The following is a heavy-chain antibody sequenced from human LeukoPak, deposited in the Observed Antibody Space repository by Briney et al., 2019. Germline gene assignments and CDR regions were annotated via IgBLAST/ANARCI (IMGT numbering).Heavy chain of an antibody. CDR1: GGSFSGYY. V-gene: IGHV4-34*01. CDR3: ARSMWELIDY. D-gene: IGHD1-26*01. CDR2: INHSGST. J-gene: IGHJ4*02. Sequence: SETLSLTCAVYGGSFSGYYWSWIRQPPGKGLEWIGEINHSGSTNYNPSLKRRVTISVDTSKNQFSLKLSSVTAADTAVYYCARSMWELIDYWGQGTLVTVSS.